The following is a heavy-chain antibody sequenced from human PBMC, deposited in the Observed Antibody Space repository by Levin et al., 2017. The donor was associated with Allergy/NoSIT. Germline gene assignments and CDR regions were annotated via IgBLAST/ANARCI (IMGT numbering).Heavy chain of an antibody. CDR2: IYSGGST. V-gene: IGHV3-53*01. CDR3: ARAPGDYYDSSGYVYWYFDR. Sequence: GGSLRLSCAASGFTVSSNYMSWVRQAPGKGLEWVSVIYSGGSTYYADSVKGRFTISRDNSKNTLYLQMNSLRAEDTAVYYCARAPGDYYDSSGYVYWYFDRWGRGTLVTVSS. D-gene: IGHD3-22*01. CDR1: GFTVSSNY. J-gene: IGHJ2*01.